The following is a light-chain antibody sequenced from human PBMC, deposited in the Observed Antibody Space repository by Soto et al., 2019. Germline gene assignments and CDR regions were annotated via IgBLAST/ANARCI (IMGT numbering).Light chain of an antibody. CDR3: RQYNNWPET. Sequence: EIVLTQSPGTLSLSPGERATLSCRASQSVSSSYLAWYQQKPGQAPRLLIYGASRRATGIPARFSGSGSGTEFTLTISSLQSEDFAVYYCRQYNNWPETFGQGTKVDI. V-gene: IGKV3-15*01. CDR1: QSVSSSY. J-gene: IGKJ1*01. CDR2: GAS.